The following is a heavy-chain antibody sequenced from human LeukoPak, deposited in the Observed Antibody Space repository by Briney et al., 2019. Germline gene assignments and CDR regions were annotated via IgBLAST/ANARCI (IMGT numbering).Heavy chain of an antibody. J-gene: IGHJ3*02. CDR3: GRVGGRSKAAKGGAFDI. Sequence: GGSLRLSCAASGFTFSSYSMNWVRQAPGKGLEWVSPISSGSTYMYYADSVKGRFTISRDNAKNSMYLQMNSLRVEDTAVYYCGRVGGRSKAAKGGAFDIWGQGTMVTVSS. CDR2: ISSGSTYM. CDR1: GFTFSSYS. V-gene: IGHV3-21*01. D-gene: IGHD6-6*01.